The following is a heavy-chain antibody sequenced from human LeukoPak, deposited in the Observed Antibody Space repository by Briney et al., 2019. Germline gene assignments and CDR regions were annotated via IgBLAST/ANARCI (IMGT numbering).Heavy chain of an antibody. CDR1: GYTFTGYY. J-gene: IGHJ4*02. V-gene: IGHV1-2*02. CDR3: ARVRADSWSGLDY. CDR2: IKPNSGST. Sequence: ASVKVSCKASGYTFTGYYLHWVRQAPGQGLEWXGWIKPNSGSTNYAQKFQGRITMTRDTSISTAYMELRRLRSDDSAMFYCARVRADSWSGLDYWGQGTLVTVSS. D-gene: IGHD3-3*01.